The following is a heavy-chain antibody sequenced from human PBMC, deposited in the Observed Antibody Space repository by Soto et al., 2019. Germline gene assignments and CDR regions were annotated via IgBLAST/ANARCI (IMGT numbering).Heavy chain of an antibody. J-gene: IGHJ4*02. CDR1: GSTFSSYD. CDR3: ATHCITLLDN. CDR2: ISSSGGIT. V-gene: IGHV3-23*01. D-gene: IGHD2-21*02. Sequence: EVQLLESGGGLVQPGGSLRLSCAASGSTFSSYDMSWVRQAPGKGLEWVSAISSSGGITTYTDSVKGRFTISRDNSKNTLYLQMNSLRAEDMAVYYCATHCITLLDNWGQGTLVTVSS.